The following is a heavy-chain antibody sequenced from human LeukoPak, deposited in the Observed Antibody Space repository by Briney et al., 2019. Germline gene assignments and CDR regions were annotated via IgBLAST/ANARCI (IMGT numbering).Heavy chain of an antibody. V-gene: IGHV3-23*01. J-gene: IGHJ4*02. D-gene: IGHD3-22*01. Sequence: GGSLRLSCAASGFTFNTYAMSWVRQAPGMGLEWISVISSGGGITFYADSVKGRFTISRDNAKNSLYLQMNSLRAEDTALYYCAKDHYYDSSGGVDYWGQGTLVTVSS. CDR3: AKDHYYDSSGGVDY. CDR2: ISSGGGIT. CDR1: GFTFNTYA.